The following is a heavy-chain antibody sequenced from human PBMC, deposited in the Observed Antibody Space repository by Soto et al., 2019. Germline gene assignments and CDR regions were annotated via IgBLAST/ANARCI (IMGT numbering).Heavy chain of an antibody. CDR2: ISGSGGST. CDR3: AKGGPYYDMWTGYDY. V-gene: IGHV3-23*01. J-gene: IGHJ4*02. Sequence: GGSLRLSCAASGFTFSSYAMSWVRQAPGKGLGWVSAISGSGGSTYYADSVKGRFTISKDNSKNTLYLQMNSLRAEDTAVYDCAKGGPYYDMWTGYDYWGQGTLVTVSS. D-gene: IGHD3-9*01. CDR1: GFTFSSYA.